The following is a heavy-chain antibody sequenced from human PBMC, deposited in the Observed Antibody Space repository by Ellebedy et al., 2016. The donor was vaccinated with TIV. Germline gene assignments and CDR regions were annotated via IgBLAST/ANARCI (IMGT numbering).Heavy chain of an antibody. Sequence: SETLSLTCTVSGGSISSSSYYWGWIRQPPGKGLEWIGSIYYSGSTYYNPSLKSRVTISVDTSKNQFSLKLSSVTAADTAVYYCARGGRRWFSDYWGQGTLVTVSS. V-gene: IGHV4-39*07. CDR2: IYYSGST. J-gene: IGHJ4*02. CDR1: GGSISSSSYY. D-gene: IGHD4-23*01. CDR3: ARGGRRWFSDY.